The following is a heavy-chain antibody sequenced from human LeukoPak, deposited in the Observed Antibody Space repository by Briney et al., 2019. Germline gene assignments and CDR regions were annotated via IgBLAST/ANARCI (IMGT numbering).Heavy chain of an antibody. Sequence: SETLSLTCTVSGGSISSSSYYWGWIRQPPGKGLEWIGNIYYSGSPYYNPSLKSRLTISLDTSKNQFSLRLSSVTAADTAVYYCARDGWGSFYVFDIWGQGTVVTVSS. D-gene: IGHD3-16*01. CDR3: ARDGWGSFYVFDI. J-gene: IGHJ3*02. CDR2: IYYSGSP. CDR1: GGSISSSSYY. V-gene: IGHV4-39*07.